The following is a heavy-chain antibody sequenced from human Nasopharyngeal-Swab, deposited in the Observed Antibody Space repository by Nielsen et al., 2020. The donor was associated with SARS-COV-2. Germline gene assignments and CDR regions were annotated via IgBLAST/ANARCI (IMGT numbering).Heavy chain of an antibody. D-gene: IGHD2-15*01. CDR3: ARDLGGQFDP. Sequence: WGSLRLSCAASGFTFISYAMHWFPQAPAKGLAWVAVISYDGSNKYSADSVKGRFTISRDNSKHTLYLQMNSLRAEDTAVYYCARDLGGQFDPWGQGTLVTVSS. CDR1: GFTFISYA. J-gene: IGHJ5*02. V-gene: IGHV3-30-3*01. CDR2: ISYDGSNK.